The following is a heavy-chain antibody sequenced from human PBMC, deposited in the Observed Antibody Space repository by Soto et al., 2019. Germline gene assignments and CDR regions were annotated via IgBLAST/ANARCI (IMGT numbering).Heavy chain of an antibody. Sequence: GSLRLSCAASGFDFSSYGIHWVRQAPGKGLEWVAASSYDGRETFYADSAKGRFTVSKEMSKNTAFLQMNALRHEDTAVYFCARDSGWPILNFDNWGQGTPVTVSS. J-gene: IGHJ4*02. CDR2: SSYDGRET. V-gene: IGHV3-30*03. CDR1: GFDFSSYG. D-gene: IGHD3-10*01. CDR3: ARDSGWPILNFDN.